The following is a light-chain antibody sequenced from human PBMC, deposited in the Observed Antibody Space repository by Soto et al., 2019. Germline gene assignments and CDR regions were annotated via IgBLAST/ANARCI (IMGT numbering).Light chain of an antibody. CDR2: GAY. Sequence: EIVVPQSPCTLSLSPCDIATLSCRASQSVSSSYLSCYQQKPGQAPRLLIYGAYSRATGIPDRSSGSGSGTEFTLTISSMQSEDFAAYYCQQYNNWPPETLGQGTKV. V-gene: IGKV3D-7*01. J-gene: IGKJ1*01. CDR1: QSVSSSY. CDR3: QQYNNWPPET.